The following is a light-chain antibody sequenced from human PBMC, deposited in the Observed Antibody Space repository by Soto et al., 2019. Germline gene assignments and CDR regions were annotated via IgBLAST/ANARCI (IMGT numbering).Light chain of an antibody. Sequence: QSVLTQPXSXSXXPXQXVTXXCSGSXSNIGSNYVYWYQQLPGTAPKLLIYRNNQRPSGVPDRFSGSKSGTSASLAISGLRSEDEADYYCAAWDDSLSGYVFGTGTKLTVL. V-gene: IGLV1-47*01. CDR1: XSNIGSNY. CDR2: RNN. CDR3: AAWDDSLSGYV. J-gene: IGLJ1*01.